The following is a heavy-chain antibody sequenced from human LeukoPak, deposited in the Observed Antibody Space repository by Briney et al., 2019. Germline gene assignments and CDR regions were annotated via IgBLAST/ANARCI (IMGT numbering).Heavy chain of an antibody. CDR2: ISAYNGNT. CDR3: ARTYYYESSGYYHYFDY. CDR1: GYTFTSYD. Sequence: ASVNVSCKASGYTFTSYDINWVRQAPGQGLEWMGWISAYNGNTNYPQKLQGRVTMTTDTSTSTAYMELRSLRSDDTAVYYCARTYYYESSGYYHYFDYWGQGTLVTFSS. J-gene: IGHJ4*02. D-gene: IGHD3-22*01. V-gene: IGHV1-18*01.